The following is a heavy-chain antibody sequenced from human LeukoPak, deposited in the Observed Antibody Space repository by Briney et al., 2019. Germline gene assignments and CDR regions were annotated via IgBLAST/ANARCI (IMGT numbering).Heavy chain of an antibody. CDR3: AKDLYGDYVSALDH. D-gene: IGHD4-17*01. Sequence: GGSLRLSCAAPGFTFDDYAMHWVRQAPGKGLEWVSGISWNSGSIGYADSVKGRFTISRDNAKNSLYLQMNSLRAEDTALYYCAKDLYGDYVSALDHWGQGTLVTVSS. CDR2: ISWNSGSI. V-gene: IGHV3-9*01. J-gene: IGHJ4*02. CDR1: GFTFDDYA.